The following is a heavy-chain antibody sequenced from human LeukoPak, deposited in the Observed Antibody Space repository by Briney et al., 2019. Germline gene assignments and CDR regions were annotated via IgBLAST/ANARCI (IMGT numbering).Heavy chain of an antibody. Sequence: ASVKVSCKASGYTFTGHYMHWLRQAPGQGLEWMGWINPNSGGTNYAQKFQGRVTMTRDTSISTAYMELSRLRSDDTAVYYCARDQQLTEEKAANDYWGQGTLVTVSS. CDR3: ARDQQLTEEKAANDY. CDR2: INPNSGGT. D-gene: IGHD7-27*01. V-gene: IGHV1-2*02. J-gene: IGHJ4*02. CDR1: GYTFTGHY.